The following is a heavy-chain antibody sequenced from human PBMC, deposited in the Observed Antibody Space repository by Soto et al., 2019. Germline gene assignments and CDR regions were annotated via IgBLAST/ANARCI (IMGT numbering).Heavy chain of an antibody. CDR1: GFTFSSYS. V-gene: IGHV3-21*01. Sequence: PGGSLRLSCAASGFTFSSYSMNWVLQAPGKGLEWVSSISSSSSYIYYADSVKGRFTISRDNAKNSLYLQMNSLRAEDTAVYYCARALAARDIDAFDIWGQGTMVTVSS. CDR3: ARALAARDIDAFDI. CDR2: ISSSSSYI. D-gene: IGHD2-15*01. J-gene: IGHJ3*02.